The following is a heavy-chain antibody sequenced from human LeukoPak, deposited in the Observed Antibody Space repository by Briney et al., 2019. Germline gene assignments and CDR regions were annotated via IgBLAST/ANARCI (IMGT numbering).Heavy chain of an antibody. V-gene: IGHV4-4*07. CDR3: ARDGDSSGWTRSDY. D-gene: IGHD6-19*01. CDR1: GGSICSYY. CDR2: IYTSGST. J-gene: IGHJ4*02. Sequence: PSETLSLTCTVSGGSICSYYWSWIREPAGKGVEWIGRIYTSGSTNYNPSLKSRVTMSVDTSKNQFSLKLSSVTAADTAVYYCARDGDSSGWTRSDYWGQGTLVTVSS.